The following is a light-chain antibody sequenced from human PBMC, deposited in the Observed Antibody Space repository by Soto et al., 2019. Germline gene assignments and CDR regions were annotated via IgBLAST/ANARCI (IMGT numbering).Light chain of an antibody. V-gene: IGLV2-23*01. CDR2: EGS. Sequence: QSALTQPASVSGSPGQSITISCTGTSCDVGSYNLVSWYQQHPGKAPKLMIYEGSKRPSGVSNRFSGSKSGNTASLTISGLQAEDEADYYCCSYAARVVFGGGTKLTVL. CDR1: SCDVGSYNL. J-gene: IGLJ2*01. CDR3: CSYAARVV.